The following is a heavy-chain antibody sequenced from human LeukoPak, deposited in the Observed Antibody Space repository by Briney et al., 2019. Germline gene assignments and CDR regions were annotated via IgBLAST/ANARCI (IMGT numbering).Heavy chain of an antibody. CDR2: ICAYNGNT. V-gene: IGHV1-18*01. Sequence: ASVKVSCKASGYTFTSYGISWVRQAPGQGLEWMGWICAYNGNTNYAQKLQGRVTMTTDTSTSTAYMELRSLRSDDTAVYYCARVNVRREIQLWKESYYYYGMDVWGQGTTVTVSS. D-gene: IGHD5-18*01. CDR3: ARVNVRREIQLWKESYYYYGMDV. J-gene: IGHJ6*02. CDR1: GYTFTSYG.